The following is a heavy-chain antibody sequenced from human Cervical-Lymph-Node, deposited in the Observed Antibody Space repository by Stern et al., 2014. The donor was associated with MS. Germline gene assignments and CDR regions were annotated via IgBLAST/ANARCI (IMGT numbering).Heavy chain of an antibody. Sequence: EVQLEESGGGLVQPGGSLRLSCAASGFTFSSYWMSWVRQAPGKGLEWVANIKQDGSEKYYVDSVKGRFTISRDNAKNSLYLQMNSLRAEDTAVYYCARGPRYYYDSSGFDYWGQGTLVTVSS. D-gene: IGHD3-22*01. V-gene: IGHV3-7*03. CDR1: GFTFSSYW. CDR2: IKQDGSEK. J-gene: IGHJ4*02. CDR3: ARGPRYYYDSSGFDY.